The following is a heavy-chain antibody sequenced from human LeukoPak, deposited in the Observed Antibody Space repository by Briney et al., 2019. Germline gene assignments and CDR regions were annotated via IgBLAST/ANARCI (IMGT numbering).Heavy chain of an antibody. J-gene: IGHJ3*02. CDR1: GYTFTSYG. V-gene: IGHV1-18*01. CDR3: ARESIMITFGGSTAFDI. D-gene: IGHD3-16*01. Sequence: ASVKVSRKASGYTFTSYGISWVRQAPGQGLEWMGWISAYNGNTNYAQKLQGRVTMTTDTSTSTAYMELRSLRSDDTAVYYCARESIMITFGGSTAFDIWGQGTMVTVSS. CDR2: ISAYNGNT.